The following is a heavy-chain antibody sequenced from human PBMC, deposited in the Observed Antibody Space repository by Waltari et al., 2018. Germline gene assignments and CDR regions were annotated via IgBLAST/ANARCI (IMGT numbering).Heavy chain of an antibody. CDR2: SNPNSGGT. Sequence: QVQLVQSGAEVKKPGASVKVSCKASGYTFTGYYMHWVRQAPGQGLEWMGWSNPNSGGTNHAQKFQGRGTMTRNTSISTAYMELSRRRSDDTAVYYCARDDYYYYYGMDVWGQGTTVTVSS. CDR3: ARDDYYYYYGMDV. V-gene: IGHV1-2*02. J-gene: IGHJ6*02. CDR1: GYTFTGYY.